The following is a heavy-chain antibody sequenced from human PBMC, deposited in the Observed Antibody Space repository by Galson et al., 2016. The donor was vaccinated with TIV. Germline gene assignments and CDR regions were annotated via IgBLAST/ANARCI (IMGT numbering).Heavy chain of an antibody. Sequence: SLRLSCAASGFTFSSFGMHWVRQAPGKGLEWVALIWYDGTNTYYADSVKGRFTISRDNSKNTLYVQMNSLRAEDTAVYYCARAPDYGGNFGGTGETHSHYFHSWGQGTLVTVSS. CDR2: IWYDGTNT. J-gene: IGHJ4*02. D-gene: IGHD4-23*01. CDR1: GFTFSSFG. CDR3: ARAPDYGGNFGGTGETHSHYFHS. V-gene: IGHV3-33*01.